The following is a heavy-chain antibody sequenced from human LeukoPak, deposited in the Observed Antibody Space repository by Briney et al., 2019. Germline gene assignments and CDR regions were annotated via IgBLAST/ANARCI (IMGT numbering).Heavy chain of an antibody. CDR3: ARQWARTMIVVVITPYFDY. Sequence: SETLSLTCTVSGYSISSGYYWGWIRQPPGKGLEWIGSIYHSGSTYYNPSLKSRVTISVDTSKNQFSLKLSSVTAADTAVYYCARQWARTMIVVVITPYFDYWGQGTLVTVSS. D-gene: IGHD3-22*01. J-gene: IGHJ4*02. CDR1: GYSISSGYY. V-gene: IGHV4-38-2*02. CDR2: IYHSGST.